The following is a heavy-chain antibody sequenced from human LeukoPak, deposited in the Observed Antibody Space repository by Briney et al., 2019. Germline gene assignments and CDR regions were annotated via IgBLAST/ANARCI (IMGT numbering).Heavy chain of an antibody. CDR1: GFTFSSYG. CDR3: AKDYYDSSGYYSTLSPLDV. V-gene: IGHV3-30*18. J-gene: IGHJ6*02. CDR2: ISYDGSNK. Sequence: GGSLRLSCAASGFTFSSYGMHWVRQAPGKGLEWVAVISYDGSNKYYADSVKGRFTISRDNSKNTLYLQMNSLRAEDTAVYYCAKDYYDSSGYYSTLSPLDVWGQGTTVTVSS. D-gene: IGHD3-22*01.